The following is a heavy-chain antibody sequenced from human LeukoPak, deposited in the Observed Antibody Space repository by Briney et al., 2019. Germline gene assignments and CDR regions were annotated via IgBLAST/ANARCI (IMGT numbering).Heavy chain of an antibody. V-gene: IGHV3-23*01. Sequence: GGSLRLSCAASGLTFSSYAMSWVRQAPGKGLEWVSAISGSGGSTYYADSVKGRFTISRDNSKNTLYLQMNSLRAEDTAVYYCAKGLHSMGATLDYWGQGTLVTVSS. CDR1: GLTFSSYA. CDR2: ISGSGGST. D-gene: IGHD1-26*01. J-gene: IGHJ4*02. CDR3: AKGLHSMGATLDY.